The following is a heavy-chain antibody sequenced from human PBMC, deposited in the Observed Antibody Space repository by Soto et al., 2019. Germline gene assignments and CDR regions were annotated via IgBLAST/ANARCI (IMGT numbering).Heavy chain of an antibody. CDR2: IYYSGST. V-gene: IGHV4-59*01. CDR1: GGSISSYY. J-gene: IGHJ4*02. D-gene: IGHD3-10*01. Sequence: PSETLSLTCTVSGGSISSYYWSWIRQPPGKGLEWIGYIYYSGSTNYNPSLKSRVTISVDTSKNQFSLKLSSVTAADTAVYYCAGPQRWSGEYFDYWGQGTLVTSPQ. CDR3: AGPQRWSGEYFDY.